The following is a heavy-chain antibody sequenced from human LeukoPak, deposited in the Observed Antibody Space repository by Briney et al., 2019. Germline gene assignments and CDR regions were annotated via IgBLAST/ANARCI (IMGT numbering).Heavy chain of an antibody. V-gene: IGHV3-53*01. CDR3: AKDRDGVFVDY. J-gene: IGHJ4*02. Sequence: GGSLRLSCAASGFTVSTNYMSWVRQAPGKGLEWVSVIYAGGSTYYADSVKGRFTITRDNSKNTLYLQMNSLRAEDTAVYYCAKDRDGVFVDYWGQGTLVTVSS. CDR2: IYAGGST. CDR1: GFTVSTNY. D-gene: IGHD3-3*01.